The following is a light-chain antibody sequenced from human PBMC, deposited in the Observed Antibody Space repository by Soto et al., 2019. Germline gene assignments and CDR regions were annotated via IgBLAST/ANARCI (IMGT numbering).Light chain of an antibody. V-gene: IGKV3-20*01. CDR3: HQYGSSPRT. J-gene: IGKJ1*01. Sequence: PGERATLSCRASQRVTSSFLAWYQQKPGQSPRLLIYGASSRATGIPDRFSGSGSGTDFTLTISRLEPEDFAVYYCHQYGSSPRTFGQGTKVDVK. CDR1: QRVTSSF. CDR2: GAS.